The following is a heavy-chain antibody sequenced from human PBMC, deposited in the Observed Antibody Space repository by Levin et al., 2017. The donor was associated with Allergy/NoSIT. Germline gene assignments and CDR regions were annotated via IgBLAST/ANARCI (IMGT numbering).Heavy chain of an antibody. D-gene: IGHD6-13*01. V-gene: IGHV3-9*01. CDR3: AKALDPGIAAVDAFDI. J-gene: IGHJ3*02. CDR2: ISWNSGSI. CDR1: GFTFDDYA. Sequence: LRLSCAASGFTFDDYAMHWVRQAPGKGLEWVSGISWNSGSIGYADSVKGRFTISRDNAKNSLYLQMNSLRAEDTALYYCAKALDPGIAAVDAFDIWGQGTMVTVSS.